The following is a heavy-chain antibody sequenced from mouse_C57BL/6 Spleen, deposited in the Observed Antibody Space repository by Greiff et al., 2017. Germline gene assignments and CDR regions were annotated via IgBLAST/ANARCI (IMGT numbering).Heavy chain of an antibody. CDR3: ARGDYYCSSYYFDY. Sequence: QVQLQQPGAELVKPGASVKMSCKASGYTFTSYWITWVKQRPGQGLEWIGDIYPGSGSTNYNEKFKSKATLTVDTSSSTAYMQLSSLTSEDSAVYYCARGDYYCSSYYFDYWGQGTTLTVSS. J-gene: IGHJ2*01. D-gene: IGHD1-1*01. CDR1: GYTFTSYW. V-gene: IGHV1-55*01. CDR2: IYPGSGST.